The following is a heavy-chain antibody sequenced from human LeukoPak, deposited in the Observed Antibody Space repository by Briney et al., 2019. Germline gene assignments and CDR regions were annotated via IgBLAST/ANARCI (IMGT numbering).Heavy chain of an antibody. Sequence: SETLSLTCTVSGGSISSYYWSWIRQPAGKGLEWIGRIYTSGSTNYNPSLKSRVTMSVDTSKNQFSLKLSSVTAADTAVYYCAGLSYYYDSSGYYYYYYGMDVWGQGTTVTVSS. CDR3: AGLSYYYDSSGYYYYYYGMDV. J-gene: IGHJ6*02. D-gene: IGHD3-22*01. CDR2: IYTSGST. V-gene: IGHV4-4*07. CDR1: GGSISSYY.